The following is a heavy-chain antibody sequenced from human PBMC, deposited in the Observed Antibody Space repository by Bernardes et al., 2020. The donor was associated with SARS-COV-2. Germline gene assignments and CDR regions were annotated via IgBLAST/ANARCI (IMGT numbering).Heavy chain of an antibody. CDR3: VRGACTYSGCHSTISH. CDR1: GFTFTSYW. Sequence: GGSLRLSCAASGFTFTSYWMHWVRQAPGKGLVWVSRITVDGSRTDFADSVKGRFTISRDNAKNTLYLQMNSLRAEDTAVYYCVRGACTYSGCHSTISHWGQGTLVTVSS. J-gene: IGHJ4*02. V-gene: IGHV3-74*01. CDR2: ITVDGSRT. D-gene: IGHD5-12*01.